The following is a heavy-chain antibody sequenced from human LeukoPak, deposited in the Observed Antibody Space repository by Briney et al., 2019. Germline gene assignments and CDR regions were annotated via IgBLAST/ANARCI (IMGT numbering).Heavy chain of an antibody. CDR3: ARGGSSGWYTDI. D-gene: IGHD6-19*01. Sequence: SVKVSCKASGGTFGSYAISWVRQAPGQGLEWMGRIIPIFGTANYAQKFQGRVTITTDESTSTAYMELSSLRSEDTAVYYCARGGSSGWYTDIWGQGTMVTVSS. J-gene: IGHJ3*02. CDR1: GGTFGSYA. V-gene: IGHV1-69*05. CDR2: IIPIFGTA.